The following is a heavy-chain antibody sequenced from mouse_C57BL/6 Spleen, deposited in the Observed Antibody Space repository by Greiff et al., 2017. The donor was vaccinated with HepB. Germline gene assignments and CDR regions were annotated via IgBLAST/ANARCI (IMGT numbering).Heavy chain of an antibody. V-gene: IGHV1-59*01. CDR1: GYTFTSYW. Sequence: QVQLQQPGAELVRPGTSVKLSCKASGYTFTSYWMHWVKQRPGQGLEWIGVIDPSDSYTNYNQKFKGKATLTVDTSSSTAYMQLSSLTSEDSAVYYCTRGDYGTYVDYGGQGTTLTVSS. J-gene: IGHJ2*01. CDR3: TRGDYGTYVDY. D-gene: IGHD1-1*01. CDR2: IDPSDSYT.